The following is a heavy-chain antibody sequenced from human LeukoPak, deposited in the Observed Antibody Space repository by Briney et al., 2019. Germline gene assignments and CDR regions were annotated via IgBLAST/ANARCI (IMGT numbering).Heavy chain of an antibody. Sequence: ASVKLSLKASGYTFTSYGISWVRQAPGQGLEWMGWISAYNGNTNYAQKLQGRVTMTTDTSTSTAYMELRSLRSDDTAVYYCPRDRVVPAAIYYYYMEVWGKGTPVTVSS. CDR2: ISAYNGNT. CDR1: GYTFTSYG. V-gene: IGHV1-18*01. D-gene: IGHD2-2*01. CDR3: PRDRVVPAAIYYYYMEV. J-gene: IGHJ6*03.